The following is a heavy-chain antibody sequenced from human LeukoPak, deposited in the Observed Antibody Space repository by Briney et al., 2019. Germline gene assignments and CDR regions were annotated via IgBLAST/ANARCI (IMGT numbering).Heavy chain of an antibody. CDR1: GGSFSGYY. V-gene: IGHV4-34*01. Sequence: SEILSLTCAVYGGSFSGYYWGWIRQPPGKGLEWIGEINHSGSTNYNPSLKSRVTISVDTSKNQFSLKLSSVTAADTAVYYCARDTYSGTSTTFDYWGQGTLVTVSS. CDR3: ARDTYSGTSTTFDY. J-gene: IGHJ4*02. D-gene: IGHD1-26*01. CDR2: INHSGST.